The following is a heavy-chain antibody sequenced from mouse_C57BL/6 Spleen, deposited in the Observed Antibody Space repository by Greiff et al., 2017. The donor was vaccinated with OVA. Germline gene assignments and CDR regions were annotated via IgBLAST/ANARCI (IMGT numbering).Heavy chain of an antibody. D-gene: IGHD2-12*01. Sequence: QVQLQQSGPELVKPGASVKISCKASGYSFTSYYIHWVKQRPGQGLEWIGWIYPGSGNTKYNEKFKGKATLTADTSSSTAYMQRSRLTSEESAVYCCARGGNDEEVDNWGQGTTLTVSS. CDR2: IYPGSGNT. J-gene: IGHJ2*01. CDR1: GYSFTSYY. CDR3: ARGGNDEEVDN. V-gene: IGHV1-66*01.